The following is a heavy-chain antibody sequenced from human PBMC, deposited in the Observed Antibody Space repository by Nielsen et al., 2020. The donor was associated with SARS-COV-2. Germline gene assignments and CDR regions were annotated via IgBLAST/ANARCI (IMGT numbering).Heavy chain of an antibody. J-gene: IGHJ6*02. D-gene: IGHD2-2*01. Sequence: GESLKISCAASRFTFSTYSMNWVRQAPGKGLEWVSSISSSSSHIFYADSVNGRFTISRDNAKNSLFLLMNSLRAEDTAVYYCARGGGSTTSCYLGMDVWGQGTTVPSP. V-gene: IGHV3-21*01. CDR2: ISSSSSHI. CDR3: ARGGGSTTSCYLGMDV. CDR1: RFTFSTYS.